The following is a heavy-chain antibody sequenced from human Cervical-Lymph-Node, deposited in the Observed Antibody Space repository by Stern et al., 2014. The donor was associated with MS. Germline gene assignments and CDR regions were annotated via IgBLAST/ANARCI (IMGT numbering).Heavy chain of an antibody. D-gene: IGHD2-15*01. V-gene: IGHV4-31*03. CDR3: ARIDYCSGGSCFERYFDL. J-gene: IGHJ2*01. CDR2: ISYSGST. CDR1: GGSISRGGYY. Sequence: VQLVESGPGLVKPSQTLSLTCTVSGGSISRGGYYWSWIRQHPGKGLEWIGYISYSGSTYYNPSLKSRVTISVDTSKNQFSLKLSSVTAADTAVYYCARIDYCSGGSCFERYFDLWGRGTLVTVSS.